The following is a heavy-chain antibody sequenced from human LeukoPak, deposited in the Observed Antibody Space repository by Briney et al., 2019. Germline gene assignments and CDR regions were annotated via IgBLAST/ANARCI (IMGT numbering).Heavy chain of an antibody. D-gene: IGHD5-18*01. CDR1: GFTFSSYA. V-gene: IGHV3-23*01. CDR2: ISGSGGST. Sequence: PGGSLRLSCAASGFTFSSYAMSWVRQAPGKGLEWVSAISGSGGSTYYADSVKGRFTISRDNSKNTLYLQMNSLRAEDTAVYFCVKYLQVDTAMVDPELDYWGQGTLVTVSS. J-gene: IGHJ4*02. CDR3: VKYLQVDTAMVDPELDY.